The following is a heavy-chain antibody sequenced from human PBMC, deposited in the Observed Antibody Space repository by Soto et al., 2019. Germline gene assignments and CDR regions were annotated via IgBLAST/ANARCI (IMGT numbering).Heavy chain of an antibody. J-gene: IGHJ4*02. Sequence: GASVKVSCKASGYTFTGYYMHWVRQAPGQGLEWMGWINPNSGGTNYAQKFQGWVTMTRDTSISTAYMELSRLRSDDTAVYYCARGPYYYGSGSYPAPFFDYWGQGTLVTSPQ. CDR3: ARGPYYYGSGSYPAPFFDY. V-gene: IGHV1-2*04. CDR2: INPNSGGT. D-gene: IGHD3-10*01. CDR1: GYTFTGYY.